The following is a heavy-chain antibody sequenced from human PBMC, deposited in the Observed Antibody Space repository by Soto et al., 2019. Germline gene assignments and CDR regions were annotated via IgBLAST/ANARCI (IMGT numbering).Heavy chain of an antibody. CDR1: GDSVSSNSAA. CDR3: ARDFSPSVVVVAAIPPTNWFDP. CDR2: TYYRSKWYN. V-gene: IGHV6-1*01. D-gene: IGHD2-15*01. Sequence: PSQTLSLTCAISGDSVSSNSAAWNWIRQSPSRGLEWLGRTYYRSKWYNDYAVSVKSRITINPDTSKNQFSLQLNSVTPEDTAVYYCARDFSPSVVVVAAIPPTNWFDPWGQGTLVTVSS. J-gene: IGHJ5*02.